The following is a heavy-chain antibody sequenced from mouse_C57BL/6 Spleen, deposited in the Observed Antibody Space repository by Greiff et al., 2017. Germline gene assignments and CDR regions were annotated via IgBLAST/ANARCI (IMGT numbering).Heavy chain of an antibody. Sequence: DVKLVESGGDLVKPGGSLKLSCAASGFTFSSYGMSWVRQTPDKRLEWVATISSGGSYTYYPDSVKGRFTISRDNAKNTLYLQMSSLKSEDTAMYYWARQEGEYYYGSSDGYFDVWGTGTTVTVSS. V-gene: IGHV5-6*02. D-gene: IGHD1-1*01. CDR2: ISSGGSYT. CDR3: ARQEGEYYYGSSDGYFDV. CDR1: GFTFSSYG. J-gene: IGHJ1*03.